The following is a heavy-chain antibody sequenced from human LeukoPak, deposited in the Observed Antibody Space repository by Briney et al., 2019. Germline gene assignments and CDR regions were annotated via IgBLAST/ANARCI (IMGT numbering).Heavy chain of an antibody. J-gene: IGHJ4*02. CDR3: ASHVGSLDY. CDR1: GGSISSYY. Sequence: SETLSLTCTVSGGSISSYYWSWIRQPPGKGLEWIGYIYYSGSTNYNPSLKSRVTISVDTSKNQFSLKLSSVTAADTAVYYCASHVGSLDYWGQGTLVTVSS. CDR2: IYYSGST. D-gene: IGHD1-26*01. V-gene: IGHV4-59*08.